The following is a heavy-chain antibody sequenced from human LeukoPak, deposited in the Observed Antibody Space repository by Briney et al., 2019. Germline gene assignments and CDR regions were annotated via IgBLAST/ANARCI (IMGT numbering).Heavy chain of an antibody. V-gene: IGHV4-59*12. D-gene: IGHD1-14*01. J-gene: IGHJ3*02. CDR1: YGSISTYY. CDR3: VRGRKYPGGAFDT. Sequence: SETLSLTCTVSYGSISTYYWSWIRKSPGKGLEWIGYIYHSGSTNYNPSLRSRVIISVDTSRNQFSLKLSSVTAADTAVYYCVRGRKYPGGAFDTWGQGTMVTVSS. CDR2: IYHSGST.